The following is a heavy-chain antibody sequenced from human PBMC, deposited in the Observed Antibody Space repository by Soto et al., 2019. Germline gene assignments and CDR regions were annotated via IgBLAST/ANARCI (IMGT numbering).Heavy chain of an antibody. CDR2: IYYSGST. CDR3: ARDLSMFCYYICVNCLDP. Sequence: SETLSLTCTVSGGSISSGDYYWSWVRQPPGKGLEWIGYIYYSGSTYYNPSLKSRVTISVDTSKNQFSLKLSSVTAADTAVYYCARDLSMFCYYICVNCLDPGGKETL. D-gene: IGHD2-21*01. V-gene: IGHV4-30-4*01. CDR1: GGSISSGDYY. J-gene: IGHJ5*02.